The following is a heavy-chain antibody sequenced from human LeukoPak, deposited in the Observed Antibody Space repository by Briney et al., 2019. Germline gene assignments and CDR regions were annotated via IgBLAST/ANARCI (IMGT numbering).Heavy chain of an antibody. D-gene: IGHD3-22*01. CDR3: AKGRYYYDNSDAFEI. CDR2: ISGSGSST. Sequence: GGSLRLSCAASGFTFSSYAMNWVRQAPGKGLGWVSTISGSGSSTYYADSVKGRFTISRDNSKNTLYLRMDSLRAEDTAVYHCAKGRYYYDNSDAFEIWGQGTMVTVSS. J-gene: IGHJ3*02. CDR1: GFTFSSYA. V-gene: IGHV3-23*01.